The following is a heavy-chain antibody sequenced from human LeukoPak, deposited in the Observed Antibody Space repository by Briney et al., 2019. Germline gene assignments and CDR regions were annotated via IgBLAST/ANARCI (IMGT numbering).Heavy chain of an antibody. D-gene: IGHD3-10*01. CDR3: ARDGSGSYYNRLNWFDP. CDR2: INPSGGST. V-gene: IGHV1-46*01. Sequence: GASVKVSCKASGYTFTSYCMHWVRQAPGQGLEWMGIINPSGGSTSYAQKFQGRVTMTRDTSTSTVYMELSSLRSEDTAVYYCARDGSGSYYNRLNWFDPWSQGTLVTVSS. J-gene: IGHJ5*02. CDR1: GYTFTSYC.